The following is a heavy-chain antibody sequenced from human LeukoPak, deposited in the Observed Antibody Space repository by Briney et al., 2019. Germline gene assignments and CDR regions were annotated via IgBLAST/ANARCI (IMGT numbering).Heavy chain of an antibody. V-gene: IGHV3-7*03. CDR3: ARGGGLDV. CDR1: GFTFSSYW. CDR2: INHNGNVN. D-gene: IGHD3-16*01. Sequence: GGSLRLSCAASGFTFSSYWMNWARQAPGKGLEWVASINHNGNVNYYVDSVKGRFTIPRDNAKNSLYLQMSNLRAEDTAVYFCARGGGLDVWGQGATVTVSS. J-gene: IGHJ6*02.